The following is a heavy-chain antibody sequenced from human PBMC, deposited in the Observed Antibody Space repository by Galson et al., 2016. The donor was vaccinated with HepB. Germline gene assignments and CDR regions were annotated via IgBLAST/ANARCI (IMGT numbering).Heavy chain of an antibody. CDR3: ARDRGNDNYGMDV. Sequence: SLRLSCAASGFTVSNNYVSWVRQAPGKGLEWVSLIYSGGSTYYADSVKGRFIISRANSKNTLYLQMNSLRVEDTAVYYCARDRGNDNYGMDVWGQGTTVTVSS. V-gene: IGHV3-53*01. J-gene: IGHJ6*02. CDR1: GFTVSNNY. D-gene: IGHD3-10*01. CDR2: IYSGGST.